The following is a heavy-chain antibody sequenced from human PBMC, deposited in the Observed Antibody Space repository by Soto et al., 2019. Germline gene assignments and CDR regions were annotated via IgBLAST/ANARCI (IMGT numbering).Heavy chain of an antibody. Sequence: TLSLTCTVSGGSISIGDYYWSWIRQPPGKGLEWIGYIYYSGSAYYNPSLKSRVTISVDTSKNQFSLKLSSVTAADTAVYYCARESGVITFGGVIVFDYWGQGTLVTVSS. D-gene: IGHD3-16*02. CDR2: IYYSGSA. J-gene: IGHJ4*02. CDR1: GGSISIGDYY. V-gene: IGHV4-30-4*01. CDR3: ARESGVITFGGVIVFDY.